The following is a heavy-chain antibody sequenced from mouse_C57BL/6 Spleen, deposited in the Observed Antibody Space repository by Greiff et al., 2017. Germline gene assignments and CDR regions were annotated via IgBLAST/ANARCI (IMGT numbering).Heavy chain of an antibody. Sequence: VQLQQSGAELVRPGSSVKLSCKASGYTFTSYWMHWVKQRPIQGLEWIGNIDPSDSETHYNQKFKDKATLTVDKSSSTAYMQLSSLTSEDSAVYYCARGDNYGSSNWYFDVWGTGTTVTVSS. CDR3: ARGDNYGSSNWYFDV. D-gene: IGHD1-1*01. V-gene: IGHV1-52*01. CDR2: IDPSDSET. CDR1: GYTFTSYW. J-gene: IGHJ1*03.